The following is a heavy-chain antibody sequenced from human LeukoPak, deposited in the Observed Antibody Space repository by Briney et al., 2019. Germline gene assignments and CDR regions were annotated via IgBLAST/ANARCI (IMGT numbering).Heavy chain of an antibody. Sequence: GGSLRLSCAASGFTFSSYAMSWVRQAPGKGLEWVSSISGSGGRTHYADSVKGRFTISRDNAKNSLYLQMNNLRAEDTAVYYCARVGLVVPAAIGYYYYYMDVWGKGTTVTISS. CDR3: ARVGLVVPAAIGYYYYYMDV. CDR1: GFTFSSYA. V-gene: IGHV3-23*01. J-gene: IGHJ6*03. CDR2: ISGSGGRT. D-gene: IGHD2-2*01.